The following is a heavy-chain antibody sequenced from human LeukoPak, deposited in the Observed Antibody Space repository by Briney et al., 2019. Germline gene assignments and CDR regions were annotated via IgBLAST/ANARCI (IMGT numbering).Heavy chain of an antibody. D-gene: IGHD4-17*01. J-gene: IGHJ4*02. CDR3: AKHGEAYGDSKTDY. Sequence: GGSLRLSCAACGFIFSSYAMSWVRQAPGKGLEWVSVISSSGGTTYHADSVKGRFTISRDNSKNTVYLQMNGLRAEDTAIYYCAKHGEAYGDSKTDYWGQGTLVTVSS. CDR2: ISSSGGTT. CDR1: GFIFSSYA. V-gene: IGHV3-23*01.